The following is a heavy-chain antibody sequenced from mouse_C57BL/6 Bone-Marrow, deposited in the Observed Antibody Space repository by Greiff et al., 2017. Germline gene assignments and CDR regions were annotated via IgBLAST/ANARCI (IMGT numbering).Heavy chain of an antibody. D-gene: IGHD1-1*01. Sequence: EVQWVESGGDLVKPGGSLKLSCAASGFTFSSYGMSWVRQTPDKRLEWVATISSGGSYTYYPDSVKGRFTISRDNAKNTLYLQMSSLKSEDTAMYYCARHGSSPAWFAYWGQGTLVTVSA. CDR1: GFTFSSYG. J-gene: IGHJ3*01. CDR3: ARHGSSPAWFAY. CDR2: ISSGGSYT. V-gene: IGHV5-6*01.